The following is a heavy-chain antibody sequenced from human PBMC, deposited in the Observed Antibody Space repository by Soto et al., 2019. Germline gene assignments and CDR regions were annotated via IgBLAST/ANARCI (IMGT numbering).Heavy chain of an antibody. V-gene: IGHV1-2*02. D-gene: IGHD3-22*01. CDR3: VIVAWPKYYFDY. J-gene: IGHJ4*02. Sequence: ASVTVSCKASGYTFTGYYMHWVRQAPGQGLEWMGWINPNSGGTNYAQKFQGRVTMTRDTSISTAYMELSRLRSDDTAVYYCVIVAWPKYYFDYWGQGTLVTVSS. CDR1: GYTFTGYY. CDR2: INPNSGGT.